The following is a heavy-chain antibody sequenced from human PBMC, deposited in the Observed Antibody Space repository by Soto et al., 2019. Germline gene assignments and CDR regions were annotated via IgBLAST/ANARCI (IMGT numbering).Heavy chain of an antibody. D-gene: IGHD3-22*01. CDR3: ARDVGYYDSSGYYHYYGMDV. CDR1: GYTFTGYY. Sequence: QVQLVQSGAEVKKPGASVKVSCKASGYTFTGYYMHWVRQAPGQGLEWMGWINPNSGGTNYAQKFQGWFTMTRDTCISTAYMELSRLRSDDTAVYYCARDVGYYDSSGYYHYYGMDVWGQGTTVTVSS. CDR2: INPNSGGT. J-gene: IGHJ6*02. V-gene: IGHV1-2*04.